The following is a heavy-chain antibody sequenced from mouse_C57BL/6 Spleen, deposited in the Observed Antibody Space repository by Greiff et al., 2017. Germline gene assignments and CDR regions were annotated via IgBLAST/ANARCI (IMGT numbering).Heavy chain of an antibody. Sequence: EVKLMESGAELVRPGASVKLSCTASGFNIKDDYMHWVKQRPEQGLEWIGWIDPENGDTDYASKFQGKATITADTSSNTAYLQLSSLTSEDTAVYYCTTIFGYYAMDYWGQGTSVTVSS. CDR1: GFNIKDDY. J-gene: IGHJ4*01. CDR3: TTIFGYYAMDY. V-gene: IGHV14-4*01. CDR2: IDPENGDT.